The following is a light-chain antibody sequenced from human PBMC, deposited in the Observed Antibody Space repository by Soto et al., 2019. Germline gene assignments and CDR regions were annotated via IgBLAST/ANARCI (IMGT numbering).Light chain of an antibody. CDR3: QQYVSSPWT. CDR1: QSVSSGY. Sequence: EIVLTQSPGTLSLSPGERATLSCRASQSVSSGYLGWYQQKPGQAPRLLIYGASSRATGIPDRFSGSGSGTDFTLSISRLEPEDFAVYYCQQYVSSPWTFGQGTKVEIK. CDR2: GAS. J-gene: IGKJ1*01. V-gene: IGKV3-20*01.